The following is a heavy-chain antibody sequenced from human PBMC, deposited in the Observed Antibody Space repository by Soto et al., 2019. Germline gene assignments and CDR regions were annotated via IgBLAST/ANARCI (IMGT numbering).Heavy chain of an antibody. CDR2: ISYDGSNK. D-gene: IGHD2-2*01. CDR3: GRCSSTRCHLGSDY. J-gene: IGHJ4*02. CDR1: GFTFSSYA. Sequence: QVQLVESGGGVVQPGTSLRLSCVASGFTFSSYAMNWVRQAPGKGLEWVALISYDGSNKYYADSVKGRFTISRDSSKNTLYLQMNSLRDADTEFYYCGRCSSTRCHLGSDYWGQGTLVTVSS. V-gene: IGHV3-30-3*01.